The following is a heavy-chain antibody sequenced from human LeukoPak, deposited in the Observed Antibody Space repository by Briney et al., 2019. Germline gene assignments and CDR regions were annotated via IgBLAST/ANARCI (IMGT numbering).Heavy chain of an antibody. CDR1: GYTFTSYY. J-gene: IGHJ4*02. V-gene: IGHV1-46*01. CDR2: INPSGGST. D-gene: IGHD4-17*01. Sequence: ASVKVSCKASGYTFTSYYMHWVRQAPGQGLEWMGIINPSGGSTSYAQKFQGRVTMTRDTSTSTVYMELSSPRSEDTAVYYCARDPTVEGYFDYWGQGTLVTVSS. CDR3: ARDPTVEGYFDY.